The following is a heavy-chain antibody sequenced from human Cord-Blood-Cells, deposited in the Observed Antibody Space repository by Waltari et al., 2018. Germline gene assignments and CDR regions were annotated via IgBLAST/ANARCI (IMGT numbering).Heavy chain of an antibody. J-gene: IGHJ5*02. Sequence: QVQLQESGPGLVKPSETLSLPCTVSGGSISSYYWRWVRQPPGKGLEWIGYIYYSGSTNYNPSLKSRVTISVDTSKNQFSLKLSSVTAADTAVYYCARRGLYSSSSWFDPWGQGTLVTVSS. CDR3: ARRGLYSSSSWFDP. CDR1: GGSISSYY. V-gene: IGHV4-59*01. CDR2: IYYSGST. D-gene: IGHD6-6*01.